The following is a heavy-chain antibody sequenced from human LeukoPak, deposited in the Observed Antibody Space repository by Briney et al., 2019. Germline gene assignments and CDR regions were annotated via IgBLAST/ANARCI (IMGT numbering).Heavy chain of an antibody. V-gene: IGHV1-46*01. CDR1: GYTFTSYY. Sequence: ASVKVSCKASGYTFTSYYMHWVRQAPGQGLEWMGIINPSGGSTSYAQKFQGRVTMTRDTSTSTVCMELSSLRSEDTAVYYCARGIGYYYDSSGYYPAEYFQHWGQGTLVTVSS. D-gene: IGHD3-22*01. CDR2: INPSGGST. J-gene: IGHJ1*01. CDR3: ARGIGYYYDSSGYYPAEYFQH.